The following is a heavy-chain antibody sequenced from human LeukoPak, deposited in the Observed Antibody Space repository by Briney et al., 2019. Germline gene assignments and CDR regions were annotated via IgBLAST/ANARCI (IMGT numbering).Heavy chain of an antibody. CDR1: GGSINSYY. V-gene: IGHV4-59*01. D-gene: IGHD2-15*01. CDR3: ARGRGGGGSSNNWFDP. J-gene: IGHJ5*02. Sequence: SETLSLTCTVSGGSINSYYWSWVRQPPGKGLEWIGYIYYSGSTNYNPSLKSRVTISVDTSKNQFSLKLSSVTAADTAVYYCARGRGGGGSSNNWFDPWGQGTLVTVSP. CDR2: IYYSGST.